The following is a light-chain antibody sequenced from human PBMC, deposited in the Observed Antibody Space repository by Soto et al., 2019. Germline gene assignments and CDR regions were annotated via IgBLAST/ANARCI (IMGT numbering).Light chain of an antibody. Sequence: DIQMTQSPSTLSASVGDRVTITCRASQSISTWLAWFQQKPGKAPEVLIYDASNLESGVPSRFSGSGSGTEITITISSLQTDDFVSYYCQQDSCYPYNFGQGTKLEIK. CDR3: QQDSCYPYN. J-gene: IGKJ2*01. CDR1: QSISTW. V-gene: IGKV1-5*01. CDR2: DAS.